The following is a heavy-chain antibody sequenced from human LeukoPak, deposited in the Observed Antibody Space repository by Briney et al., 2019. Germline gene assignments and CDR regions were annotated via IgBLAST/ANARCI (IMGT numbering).Heavy chain of an antibody. J-gene: IGHJ5*02. Sequence: PGGSLRLSCEGFGFSFSTHSMTWARQTPGKGLEWVSYISSSDIIYYADAVKGRFTISRDNAKNSLYLQMNSLRAEDTAVYYCARDVVAVIRGALHNWLDPWGQGTQVTVSS. V-gene: IGHV3-48*04. D-gene: IGHD2-15*01. CDR3: ARDVVAVIRGALHNWLDP. CDR1: GFSFSTHS. CDR2: ISSSDII.